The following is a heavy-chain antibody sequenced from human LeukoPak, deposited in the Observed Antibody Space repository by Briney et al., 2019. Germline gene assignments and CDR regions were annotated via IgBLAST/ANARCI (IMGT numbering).Heavy chain of an antibody. CDR2: IWYDGSNK. V-gene: IGHV3-33*01. Sequence: GGSLRLSCAASGFTFSSYGMHWVRQAPGKGLEWVAVIWYDGSNKYYADSVKGRFTISRDNSKNTLYLQMNSLRAEDTAVYYCARLVGATGLDYWGKGTMVTVAS. D-gene: IGHD1-26*01. CDR3: ARLVGATGLDY. CDR1: GFTFSSYG. J-gene: IGHJ4*02.